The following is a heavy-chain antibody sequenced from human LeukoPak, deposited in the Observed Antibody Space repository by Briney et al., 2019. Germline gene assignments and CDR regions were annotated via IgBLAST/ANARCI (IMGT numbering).Heavy chain of an antibody. Sequence: GGSLRLSCAVSGFAFGSEAMSWVRQAPGRGLEWVSIIYSGGTTYYADSVKGRFTISRDNSKNTLYLQMNSLRAEDTAVYYCARVKGDYDILTGRGYYYGMDVWGQGTTVTVSS. CDR2: IYSGGTT. V-gene: IGHV3-53*01. J-gene: IGHJ6*02. CDR1: GFAFGSEA. D-gene: IGHD3-9*01. CDR3: ARVKGDYDILTGRGYYYGMDV.